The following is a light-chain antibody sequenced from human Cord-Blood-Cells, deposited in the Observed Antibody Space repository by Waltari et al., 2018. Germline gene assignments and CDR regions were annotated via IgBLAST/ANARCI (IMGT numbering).Light chain of an antibody. Sequence: QSALTQPASVSGSPGQSITISCTGTSSDVGSYNLVSWYQQHPGKAPKLMIYEGSTRPSGVSNRFCGSKSGSTASLTISGLQSEDEADYYCCSYAGSSTFHVVFGGGTKLTVL. CDR3: CSYAGSSTFHVV. CDR2: EGS. CDR1: SSDVGSYNL. V-gene: IGLV2-23*03. J-gene: IGLJ2*01.